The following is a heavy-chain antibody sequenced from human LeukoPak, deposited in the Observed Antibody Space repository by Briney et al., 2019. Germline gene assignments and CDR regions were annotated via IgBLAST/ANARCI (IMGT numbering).Heavy chain of an antibody. V-gene: IGHV1-24*01. D-gene: IGHD3-9*01. CDR2: FDPEDGET. CDR3: ATPSLRYFDWLPRD. Sequence: ASVKVSCKVSGYTLTELSMHWVRQAPGKGLEWMGGFDPEDGETIYAQKFQGRVTMTEDTSTDTAYMELSSLRSEDTAVYYCATPSLRYFDWLPRDWGQGTLVTVSS. CDR1: GYTLTELS. J-gene: IGHJ4*02.